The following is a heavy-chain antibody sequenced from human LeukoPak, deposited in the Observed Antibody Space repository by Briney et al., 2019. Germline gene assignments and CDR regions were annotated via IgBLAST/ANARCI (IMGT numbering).Heavy chain of an antibody. CDR2: ISAYNGNT. CDR1: GYTFTSYG. CDR3: ARDRLYYYGSGSDY. D-gene: IGHD3-10*01. V-gene: IGHV1-18*04. Sequence: GASVRVSFKASGYTFTSYGISWVRQAPGQGVEWMGWISAYNGNTNYTQKLQGRVTMTTDTSTSTAYMELRSLRSDDTAVYYCARDRLYYYGSGSDYWGQGTLVTVSS. J-gene: IGHJ4*02.